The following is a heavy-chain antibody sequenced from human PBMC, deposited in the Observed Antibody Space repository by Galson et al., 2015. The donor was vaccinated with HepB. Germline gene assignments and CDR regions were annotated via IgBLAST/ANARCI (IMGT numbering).Heavy chain of an antibody. V-gene: IGHV1-3*01. Sequence: SVKVSCKASGDTFTPYTMHWVRQAPGQRLEWMGWITADNSNPKYSQKLQGRVTFTRDTSISTAYLQWSSLKASDTAMYFCARMYGDYEKIDFWGQGTLVTVSS. CDR3: ARMYGDYEKIDF. CDR2: ITADNSNP. D-gene: IGHD4-17*01. CDR1: GDTFTPYT. J-gene: IGHJ4*02.